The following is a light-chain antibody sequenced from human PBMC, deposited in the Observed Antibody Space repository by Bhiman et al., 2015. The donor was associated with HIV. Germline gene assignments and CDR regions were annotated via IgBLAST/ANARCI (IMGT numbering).Light chain of an antibody. V-gene: IGLV8-61*01. J-gene: IGLJ3*02. CDR1: SGSVSPSSY. Sequence: QTVVTQEPSFSVSPGGTVTLTCGLSSGSVSPSSYPSWYQQTPGQAPRTLIYNTNTRSSGVPDRFSGSILGNKAALTITGAQADDESDYYCVLFMGNNDWVFGGGTK. CDR3: VLFMGNNDWV. CDR2: NTN.